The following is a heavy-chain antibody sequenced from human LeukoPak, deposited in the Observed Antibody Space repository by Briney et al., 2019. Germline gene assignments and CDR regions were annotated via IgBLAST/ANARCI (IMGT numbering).Heavy chain of an antibody. CDR3: ARMMTPRLYYDSSGYYYGAFDI. CDR1: GYTFSNYG. D-gene: IGHD3-22*01. CDR2: GSAYNSLT. J-gene: IGHJ3*02. Sequence: ASVKVSCKASGYTFSNYGISGVRQGPGQGVGWMGGGSAYNSLTNYAQKLQGRVTMTTDTSTSTAYMELRSLRSDDTAVYYCARMMTPRLYYDSSGYYYGAFDIWGQGTMVTVSS. V-gene: IGHV1-18*01.